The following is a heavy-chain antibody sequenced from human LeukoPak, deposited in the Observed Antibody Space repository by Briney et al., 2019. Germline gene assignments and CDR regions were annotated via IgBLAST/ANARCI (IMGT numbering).Heavy chain of an antibody. CDR2: ISGSGGST. J-gene: IGHJ4*02. CDR1: GFTFSSYA. D-gene: IGHD3-22*01. Sequence: PGGSLRLSCAASGFTFSSYAMSWVRQAPGKGLEWVSAISGSGGSTYCADSVKGRFTISRDNSKNTLYLQMNSLRAEDTAVYYCAKNYYDSSGYYYFDYRGQGTLVTVSS. CDR3: AKNYYDSSGYYYFDY. V-gene: IGHV3-23*01.